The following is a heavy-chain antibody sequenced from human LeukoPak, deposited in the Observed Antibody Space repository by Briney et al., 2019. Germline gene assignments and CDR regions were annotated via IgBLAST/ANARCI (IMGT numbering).Heavy chain of an antibody. CDR3: ARASDFWSGYYYY. J-gene: IGHJ4*02. Sequence: GGSLRLSCAASGFTFSSYAMSWVRQAPGKGLEWVSAISGSGGSTYYAASVKGRFTISRDNAKNSVYLQMNSLRAEDTAVYYCARASDFWSGYYYYWGQGALVTVSS. CDR2: ISGSGGST. D-gene: IGHD3-3*01. CDR1: GFTFSSYA. V-gene: IGHV3-23*01.